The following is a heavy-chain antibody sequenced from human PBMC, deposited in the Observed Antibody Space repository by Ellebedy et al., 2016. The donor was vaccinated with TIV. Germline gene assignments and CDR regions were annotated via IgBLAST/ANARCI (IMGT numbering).Heavy chain of an antibody. D-gene: IGHD4-17*01. Sequence: GESLKISCVASGFTIGSYWMHWVRHVPGKGLVWVSRVNFDGTTTTYADSVRGRFTISRDNGRNSLYLQMNSLRDEDTAVYYCARAGDYNLLSPAGGYWGQGTLVTVSS. CDR1: GFTIGSYW. CDR3: ARAGDYNLLSPAGGY. V-gene: IGHV3-74*01. J-gene: IGHJ4*02. CDR2: VNFDGTTT.